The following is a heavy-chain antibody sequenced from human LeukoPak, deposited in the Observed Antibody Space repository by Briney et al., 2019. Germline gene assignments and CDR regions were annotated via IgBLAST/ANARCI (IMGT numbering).Heavy chain of an antibody. CDR3: ARTQLRTAMITGYSYYYMDV. CDR1: GYSFTSYW. V-gene: IGHV5-51*01. CDR2: IYPGDSDT. D-gene: IGHD5-18*01. J-gene: IGHJ6*03. Sequence: GESLKISFRGSGYSFTSYWIGWVRPMPGKGLEWMGIIYPGDSDTRYSPSFQGQVTISADKSISTAYLQWSSLKASDTAMYYCARTQLRTAMITGYSYYYMDVWGKGTTVTISS.